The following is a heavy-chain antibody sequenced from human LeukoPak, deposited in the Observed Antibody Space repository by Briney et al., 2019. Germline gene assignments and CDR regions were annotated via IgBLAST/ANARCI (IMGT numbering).Heavy chain of an antibody. CDR1: GDSVSSDSTA. CDR2: TYFRFRSQWYN. D-gene: IGHD2/OR15-2a*01. Sequence: SQTLSLTCAISGDSVSSDSTAWNWIRQSPSRGLEWLGRTYFRFRSQWYNDFALSVKSRVIISGDTSKNQFSLHLNSVTPEDTAVYYCARSNIGDDAFDFWGQGTMVTVSS. CDR3: ARSNIGDDAFDF. J-gene: IGHJ3*01. V-gene: IGHV6-1*01.